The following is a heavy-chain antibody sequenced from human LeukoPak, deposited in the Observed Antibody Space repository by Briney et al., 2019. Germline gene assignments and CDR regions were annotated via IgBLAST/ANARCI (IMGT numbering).Heavy chain of an antibody. CDR2: INPNSGGT. CDR1: GYTLTGYY. J-gene: IGHJ3*02. Sequence: ASVKVSCKASGYTLTGYYMHWVRQAPGQGLEWMGRINPNSGGTNYAQKFQGRVTMTRDTAISTAYMELGRLRSDDTAVYYCAREAPVGFGELGAFDIWGQGTMVTVSS. D-gene: IGHD3-10*01. V-gene: IGHV1-2*06. CDR3: AREAPVGFGELGAFDI.